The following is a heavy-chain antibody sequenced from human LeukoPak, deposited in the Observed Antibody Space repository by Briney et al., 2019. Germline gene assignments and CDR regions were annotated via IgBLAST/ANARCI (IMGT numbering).Heavy chain of an antibody. V-gene: IGHV1-18*01. D-gene: IGHD6-19*01. Sequence: ASVKVSCKASGYTFTSYGISWVRQAPGQGLEWMGWISAYNGNTNYAQKFQGRVTMTRDTSISTAYMELSSLRSEDTAVYYCARYSSGFYYFDYWGQGTLVTVSS. CDR2: ISAYNGNT. CDR1: GYTFTSYG. J-gene: IGHJ4*02. CDR3: ARYSSGFYYFDY.